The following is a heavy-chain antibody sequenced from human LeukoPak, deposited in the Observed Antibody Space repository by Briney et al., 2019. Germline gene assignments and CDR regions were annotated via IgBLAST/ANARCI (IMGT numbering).Heavy chain of an antibody. CDR2: ISYDGSNK. D-gene: IGHD3-22*01. V-gene: IGHV3-30*04. CDR3: ARDYGRSGYNNPYYYYGMDV. J-gene: IGHJ6*02. CDR1: GFSFSSYA. Sequence: GGSLRLSCAASGFSFSSYAMHWVRQDPGKGLEGVAVISYDGSNKYYADSVKGRFTISRDNSKNTLYLQMNSLRPEDTAVYYCARDYGRSGYNNPYYYYGMDVWGQGTTVTVSS.